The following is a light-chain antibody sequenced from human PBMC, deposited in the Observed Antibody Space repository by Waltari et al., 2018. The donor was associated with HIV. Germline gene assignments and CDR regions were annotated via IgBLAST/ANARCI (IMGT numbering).Light chain of an antibody. CDR1: QNVKNY. CDR3: QQSYYSPT. V-gene: IGKV1-39*01. CDR2: TAT. J-gene: IGKJ3*01. Sequence: DIQMTQSPSSLSASTGDRIDITCRASQNVKNYLNWYQQKPGQAPKILIYTATTLHTGVPSRFSGSGSGTEFTLTITNLQPEDFAVYFCQQSYYSPTFGPGTTV.